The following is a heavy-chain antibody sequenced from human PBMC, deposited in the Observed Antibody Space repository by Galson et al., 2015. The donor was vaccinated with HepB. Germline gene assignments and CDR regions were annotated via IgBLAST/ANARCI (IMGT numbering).Heavy chain of an antibody. CDR1: GFTFNSYA. D-gene: IGHD3-22*01. CDR2: ISGGGGST. Sequence: SLRLSCAASGFTFNSYAMNWVRQAPGKGLEWVSVISGGGGSTYYADSVKGRFTISRDNSKNTMYLQMNSLRAEDTAVYYCAKGVGSGYLTYFEYWGQGTLVTVSS. J-gene: IGHJ4*02. CDR3: AKGVGSGYLTYFEY. V-gene: IGHV3-23*01.